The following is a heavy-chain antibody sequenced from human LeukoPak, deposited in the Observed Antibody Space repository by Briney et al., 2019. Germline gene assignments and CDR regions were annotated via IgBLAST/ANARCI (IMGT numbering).Heavy chain of an antibody. CDR2: INHSGST. Sequence: SETLSLTCAVYGGSFSGYYWSWIRQPPGKGLEWIGEINHSGSTNYNPSLKSRVTISVDTSKNQFSLKLSSVTAADTAVYYCARVGYSYGTHFYYLGQGNLGTVSP. CDR3: ARVGYSYGTHFYY. CDR1: GGSFSGYY. D-gene: IGHD5-18*01. V-gene: IGHV4-34*01. J-gene: IGHJ4*02.